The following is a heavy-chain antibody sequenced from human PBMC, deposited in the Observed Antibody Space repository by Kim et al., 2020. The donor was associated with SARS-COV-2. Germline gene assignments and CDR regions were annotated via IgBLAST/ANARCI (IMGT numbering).Heavy chain of an antibody. D-gene: IGHD5-12*01. CDR3: ARGTRYSGYDWVFDY. Sequence: ASVKVSCKASGYTFTSYGISWVLQAPGQGLEWMGWISAYNGNTNYAQKLQGRVTMTTDTSTSTAYMELRSLRSDDTAVYYCARGTRYSGYDWVFDYWGQGTLVTVSS. CDR1: GYTFTSYG. J-gene: IGHJ4*02. V-gene: IGHV1-18*01. CDR2: ISAYNGNT.